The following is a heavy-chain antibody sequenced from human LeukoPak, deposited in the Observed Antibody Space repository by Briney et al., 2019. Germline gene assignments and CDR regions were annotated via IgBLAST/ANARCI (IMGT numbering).Heavy chain of an antibody. V-gene: IGHV4-34*01. Sequence: SETLSLTCAVYGGSFSGYYWSWIRQPPGKGLEWIGEINHSGSTNYNPSLKSRVTISVDTSKNQFSLKLSSVTAADTAVYYCARGRRDSSGRYYYYYYGMDVWGQGTTVTVSS. J-gene: IGHJ6*02. D-gene: IGHD6-19*01. CDR1: GGSFSGYY. CDR2: INHSGST. CDR3: ARGRRDSSGRYYYYYYGMDV.